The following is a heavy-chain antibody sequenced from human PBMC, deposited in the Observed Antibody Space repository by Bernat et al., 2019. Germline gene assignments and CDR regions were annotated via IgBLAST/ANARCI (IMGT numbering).Heavy chain of an antibody. V-gene: IGHV3-72*01. D-gene: IGHD3-10*01. CDR1: GFTFSDHY. CDR2: IKNKANNYAT. Sequence: EVQPVESGGVLVQPGGSLRLSCAVSGFTFSDHYMDWVRQAPGKGLEWVGRIKNKANNYATDYAASAKGRFIISRDDSRNSLYLQMNSLKTEDAAVYYCARVRLGVSLRYFDYWGQGTLVTVSS. J-gene: IGHJ4*02. CDR3: ARVRLGVSLRYFDY.